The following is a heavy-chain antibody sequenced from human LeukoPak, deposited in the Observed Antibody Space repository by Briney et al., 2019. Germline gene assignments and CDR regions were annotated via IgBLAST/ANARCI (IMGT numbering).Heavy chain of an antibody. Sequence: GGSLILSCAASGFTFSNYEMNWVRQAPGKGLEWISYISSSGSDMHYADSVKGRFTISRDNAKNSLSLQMNSLRAEDTAGYYCARAWGYHDYWGQGTLVTVSS. J-gene: IGHJ4*02. V-gene: IGHV3-48*03. CDR1: GFTFSNYE. CDR2: ISSSGSDM. CDR3: ARAWGYHDY. D-gene: IGHD7-27*01.